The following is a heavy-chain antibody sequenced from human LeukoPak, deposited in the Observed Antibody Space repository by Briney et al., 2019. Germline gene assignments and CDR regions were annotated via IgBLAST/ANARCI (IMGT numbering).Heavy chain of an antibody. CDR1: GGTFSSYA. CDR2: IIPNLGIA. Sequence: SVKVSCKASGGTFSSYAISWVRQAPGQGLEWMGRIIPNLGIANYAQKFQGRVTITADKSTSTAYMELSSLRSEDTAVYYCARVSSWYYYDSSGYYPFDYWGQGTLVTVSS. D-gene: IGHD3-22*01. CDR3: ARVSSWYYYDSSGYYPFDY. V-gene: IGHV1-69*04. J-gene: IGHJ4*02.